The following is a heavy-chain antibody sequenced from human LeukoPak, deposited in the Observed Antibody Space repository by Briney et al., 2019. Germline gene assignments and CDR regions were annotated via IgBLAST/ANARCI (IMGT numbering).Heavy chain of an antibody. J-gene: IGHJ4*02. CDR3: ARKQWVEYYFES. CDR1: GASISSGSYY. CDR2: IYTTGST. V-gene: IGHV4-61*02. D-gene: IGHD6-19*01. Sequence: PSQTLSLTCTVSGASISSGSYYWSWIRQPAGKGLEWTGRIYTTGSTNYNPSLKSRVTISLDMSKNQFSLKLSSVTAADTAVYYCARKQWVEYYFESWGQGTLVTVSS.